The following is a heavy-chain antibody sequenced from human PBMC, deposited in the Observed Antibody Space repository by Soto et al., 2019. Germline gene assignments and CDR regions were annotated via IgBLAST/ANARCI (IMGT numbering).Heavy chain of an antibody. V-gene: IGHV3-48*01. CDR3: ARAPEHGYGYGLNWFDP. Sequence: GGSLRLSCAASGFTFSSYSMNWVRQAPGKGLEWVSYISSSSSTIYYADSVKGRFTISRDNAKNSLYLQMNSLRAEDTAVYYCARAPEHGYGYGLNWFDPWGQGTLVTVSS. CDR1: GFTFSSYS. CDR2: ISSSSSTI. J-gene: IGHJ5*02. D-gene: IGHD5-18*01.